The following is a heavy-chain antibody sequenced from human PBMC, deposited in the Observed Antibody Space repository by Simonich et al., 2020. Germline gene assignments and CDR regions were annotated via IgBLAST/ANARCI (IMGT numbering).Heavy chain of an antibody. CDR1: GFTFSSYA. Sequence: QVQLVESGGGVVQPGRSLRLSCAASGFTFSSYAMHWVRQAPGKGVEVVAVISYDGSNKYYADSVKGRFTISRDNSKNTLYLQMNSLRAEDTAVYYCARDRNWGWFDPWGQGTLVTVSS. CDR2: ISYDGSNK. J-gene: IGHJ5*02. V-gene: IGHV3-30*07. CDR3: ARDRNWGWFDP. D-gene: IGHD7-27*01.